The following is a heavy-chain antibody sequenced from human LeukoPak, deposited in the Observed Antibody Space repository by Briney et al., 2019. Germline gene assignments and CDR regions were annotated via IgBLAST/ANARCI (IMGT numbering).Heavy chain of an antibody. V-gene: IGHV1-24*01. CDR1: GYTLTELS. CDR2: FDPEDSKT. Sequence: ASLKVSCKVSGYTLTELSMHWVRQAPGKGLEWMGGFDPEDSKTVYAQKIQGRVTMTEDTSTDTAYMELSSPRSEDTAVFYCATDRGYWGQGTLVTVSS. CDR3: ATDRGY. D-gene: IGHD3-10*01. J-gene: IGHJ4*02.